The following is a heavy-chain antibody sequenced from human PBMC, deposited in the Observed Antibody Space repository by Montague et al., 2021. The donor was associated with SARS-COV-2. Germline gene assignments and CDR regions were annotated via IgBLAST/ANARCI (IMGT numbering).Heavy chain of an antibody. D-gene: IGHD3-22*01. Sequence: SETLSLTCTVSAGSISSYYWSWIRQPPGKGLEWIGYIYYSGSTNYNPSLKSRVTISVDTSKNQFSLKLSSVTAADTAVYYCASYYYDSSGYHYGMDVWGQGTTVTVSS. J-gene: IGHJ6*02. CDR1: AGSISSYY. CDR2: IYYSGST. V-gene: IGHV4-59*01. CDR3: ASYYYDSSGYHYGMDV.